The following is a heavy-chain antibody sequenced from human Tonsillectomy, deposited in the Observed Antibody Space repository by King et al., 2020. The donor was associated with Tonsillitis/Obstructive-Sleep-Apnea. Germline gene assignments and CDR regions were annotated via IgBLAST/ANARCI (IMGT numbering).Heavy chain of an antibody. CDR1: GGSISSSSYY. D-gene: IGHD1-26*01. J-gene: IGHJ6*03. Sequence: LQLQESGPGLVKPSETLSLTCTVSGGSISSSSYYWGWIRQPPGKGLEWIGSIYYSGSTYYNPSLKSRVTISVDTSKNQFSLKLSSVTAADTAVYYCARQEGIVGGTKYMDVWGKGTTVTVSS. V-gene: IGHV4-39*01. CDR3: ARQEGIVGGTKYMDV. CDR2: IYYSGST.